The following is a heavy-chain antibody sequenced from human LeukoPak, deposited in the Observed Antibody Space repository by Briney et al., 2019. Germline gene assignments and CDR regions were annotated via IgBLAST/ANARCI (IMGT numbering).Heavy chain of an antibody. CDR2: MNPNSGNT. D-gene: IGHD1-7*01. V-gene: IGHV1-8*01. J-gene: IGHJ4*02. Sequence: ASVKVSCKASGYTFTSYDINWVRQATGQGLEWMGWMNPNSGNTGYAQKFQGRVTMTRNTSISTAYMELSSLRSEDTAVYYCARAPSITGATPPGYWGQGTLVTVSS. CDR1: GYTFTSYD. CDR3: ARAPSITGATPPGY.